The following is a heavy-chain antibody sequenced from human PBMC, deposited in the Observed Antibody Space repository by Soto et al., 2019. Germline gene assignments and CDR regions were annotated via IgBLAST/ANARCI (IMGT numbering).Heavy chain of an antibody. Sequence: GASVKVSCKASGYTFTSYYMHWVRQAPGQGLEWMGIINPSGVSTSYAQKFQGRVTMTRDTSTSTVYMELSSLRSEDTAVYYCARYYDFWSGYYYFDYWGQGTLVTVSS. V-gene: IGHV1-46*01. CDR3: ARYYDFWSGYYYFDY. CDR1: GYTFTSYY. J-gene: IGHJ4*02. D-gene: IGHD3-3*01. CDR2: INPSGVST.